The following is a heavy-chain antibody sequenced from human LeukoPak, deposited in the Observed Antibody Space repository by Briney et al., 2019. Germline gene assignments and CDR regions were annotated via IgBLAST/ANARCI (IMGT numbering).Heavy chain of an antibody. CDR3: AKVPGYYGVDV. V-gene: IGHV3-23*01. CDR2: ISGSGGST. D-gene: IGHD2-2*03. J-gene: IGHJ6*02. Sequence: GGSLRLSCAASGFTFSSYAMSWVRQAPGKGLEWVSVISGSGGSTYYADSVKGRFTISRDNSRNTLYLHMKSLRADDTAIYYCAKVPGYYGVDVWGQGTTVTVSS. CDR1: GFTFSSYA.